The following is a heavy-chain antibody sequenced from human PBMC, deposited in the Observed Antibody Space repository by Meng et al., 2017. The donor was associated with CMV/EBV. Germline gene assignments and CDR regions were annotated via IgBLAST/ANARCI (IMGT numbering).Heavy chain of an antibody. CDR3: ASGGWSGYFPPYYYYYGMDV. CDR2: IYSGGSST. CDR1: GFTFSSYA. J-gene: IGHJ6*02. V-gene: IGHV3-23*03. Sequence: GESLKISCAASGFTFSSYAMSWVRQAPGKGLEWVSVIYSGGSSTYYADSVKGRFTISRDNSKNTLYLQMNSLRAEDTAVYYCASGGWSGYFPPYYYYYGMDVWGQGTTVTVSS. D-gene: IGHD3-3*01.